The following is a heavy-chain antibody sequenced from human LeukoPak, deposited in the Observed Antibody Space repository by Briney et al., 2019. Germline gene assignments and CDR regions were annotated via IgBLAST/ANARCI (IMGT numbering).Heavy chain of an antibody. Sequence: ASVKVSCKASGYTFTNYGISWVRQAPGQELEWMGWISPYNGNTIYAQKLQGRVTMTTDTSTSTAYMELRSLRSDDTAVYYCARGSPPRVYYDRSGYYSYYFDYWGQGTLVTVSS. V-gene: IGHV1-18*01. CDR1: GYTFTNYG. CDR2: ISPYNGNT. J-gene: IGHJ4*02. CDR3: ARGSPPRVYYDRSGYYSYYFDY. D-gene: IGHD3-22*01.